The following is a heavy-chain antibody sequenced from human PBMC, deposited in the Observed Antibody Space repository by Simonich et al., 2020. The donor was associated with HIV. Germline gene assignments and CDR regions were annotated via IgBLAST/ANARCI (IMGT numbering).Heavy chain of an antibody. V-gene: IGHV2-5*01. CDR2: IHWNDYK. Sequence: ITLRESGPPLVKPTQTLTLTCTFSGFSLSTSGVGVGWIRQPPGKALEWLALIHWNDYKSYSPSLKSRLTITKDTSKNHVVLTMTNMDPVDTATYYCAHLYDSSGYYYVFFQHWGQGTLVTVSS. J-gene: IGHJ1*01. D-gene: IGHD3-22*01. CDR3: AHLYDSSGYYYVFFQH. CDR1: GFSLSTSGVG.